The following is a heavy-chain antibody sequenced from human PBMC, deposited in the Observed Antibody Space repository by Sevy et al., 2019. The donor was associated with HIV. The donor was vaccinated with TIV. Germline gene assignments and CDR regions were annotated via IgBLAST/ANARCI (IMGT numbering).Heavy chain of an antibody. J-gene: IGHJ5*02. CDR3: AREAPLPLSRVPSFDP. V-gene: IGHV1-18*01. D-gene: IGHD2-2*01. CDR1: GYTFTSYG. Sequence: ASVKVSCKASGYTFTSYGISWVRQAPGQGLEWMGWISAYNGNTNYAQKLQGRVTMTTDTSTSTAYMELRSLRSDDTAVSYCAREAPLPLSRVPSFDPWGQGTLVTVSS. CDR2: ISAYNGNT.